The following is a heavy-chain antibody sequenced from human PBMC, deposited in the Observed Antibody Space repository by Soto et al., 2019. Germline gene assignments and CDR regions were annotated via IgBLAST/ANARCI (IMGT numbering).Heavy chain of an antibody. CDR3: ASFGENQYAFWSGYLVY. V-gene: IGHV3-11*01. D-gene: IGHD3-3*01. J-gene: IGHJ4*02. CDR1: GFTFSDYY. CDR2: ISSSGSTI. Sequence: PGGSLRLSCAASGFTFSDYYMSWIRQAPGKGLEWVSYISSSGSTIYYADSVKGRFTISRDNAKNSLYLQMNSLRAEDTAVYYCASFGENQYAFWSGYLVYWGQGTLVTLSS.